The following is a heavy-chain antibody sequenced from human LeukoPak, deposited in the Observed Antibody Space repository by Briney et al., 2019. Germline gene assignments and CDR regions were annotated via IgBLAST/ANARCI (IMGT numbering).Heavy chain of an antibody. V-gene: IGHV1-69*01. CDR3: ASHAYYDFWSGYHEYFQH. CDR2: IIPIFGTA. J-gene: IGHJ1*01. D-gene: IGHD3-3*01. Sequence: SVKVSCKASGGTFSSYAISWVRQAPGQGLEWMGGIIPIFGTANYAQKFQGRVTITADESTSTAYMELSSLRSEDTAVYYCASHAYYDFWSGYHEYFQHWGQGTLVTVSS. CDR1: GGTFSSYA.